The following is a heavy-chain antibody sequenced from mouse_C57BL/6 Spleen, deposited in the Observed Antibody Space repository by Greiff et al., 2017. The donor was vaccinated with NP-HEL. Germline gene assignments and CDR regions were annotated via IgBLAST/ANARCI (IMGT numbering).Heavy chain of an antibody. CDR1: GYAFSSSW. V-gene: IGHV1-82*01. D-gene: IGHD1-1*01. CDR3: ASSSSYGYFDV. J-gene: IGHJ1*03. CDR2: IYPGEGDT. Sequence: QVQLKQSGPELVKPGASVKISCKASGYAFSSSWMNWVKQRPGKGLEGIGRIYPGEGDTNYNGKFKGKATLTADKSSSTAYMQLSSLTSEDSAVYFCASSSSYGYFDVWGTGTTVTVSS.